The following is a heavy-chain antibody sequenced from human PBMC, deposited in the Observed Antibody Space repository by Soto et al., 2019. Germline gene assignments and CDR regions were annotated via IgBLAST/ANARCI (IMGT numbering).Heavy chain of an antibody. Sequence: SVKVSCKASGGTFSSYAISWVRQAPGQVLEWMGGIIPIFGTANYAQKFQGRVTITADESTSTAYMELSSLRSEDTAVYYCARLYCGGDCYFQYYFDYWGQGTLVTVSS. CDR1: GGTFSSYA. V-gene: IGHV1-69*13. CDR3: ARLYCGGDCYFQYYFDY. J-gene: IGHJ4*02. CDR2: IIPIFGTA. D-gene: IGHD2-21*02.